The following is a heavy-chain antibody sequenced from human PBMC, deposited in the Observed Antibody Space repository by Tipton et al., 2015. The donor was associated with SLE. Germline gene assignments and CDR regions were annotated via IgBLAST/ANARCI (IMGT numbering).Heavy chain of an antibody. CDR3: ARGSSSWDFDY. J-gene: IGHJ4*02. D-gene: IGHD6-13*01. Sequence: TLSLTCTVSGGSISSSSYYWGWIRQPPGKGLEWIGSIYYSGSTYYNPSLKSRVTISVDTSKNQFSLKLSSVTAADTAVYYCARGSSSWDFDYWGQGTLVTVSS. CDR1: GGSISSSSYY. V-gene: IGHV4-39*07. CDR2: IYYSGST.